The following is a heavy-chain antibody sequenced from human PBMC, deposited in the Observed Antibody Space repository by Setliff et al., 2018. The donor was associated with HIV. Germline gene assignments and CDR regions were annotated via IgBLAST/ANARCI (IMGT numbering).Heavy chain of an antibody. J-gene: IGHJ5*02. D-gene: IGHD3-3*01. CDR2: MNPNSGNT. V-gene: IGHV1-8*02. CDR1: GYTFTSYD. Sequence: VASVKVSCKASGYTFTSYDINWVRQATGQGLEWMGWMNPNSGNTGYAQKFQGRVTMTRNTSISTAYMELSSLRSEDTAVYYCARGRYNFWSGYRWFDPWGQGTLVTVSS. CDR3: ARGRYNFWSGYRWFDP.